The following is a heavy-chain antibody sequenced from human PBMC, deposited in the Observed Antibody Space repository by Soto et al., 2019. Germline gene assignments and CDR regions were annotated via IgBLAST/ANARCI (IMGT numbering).Heavy chain of an antibody. CDR1: GFTFSTYA. J-gene: IGHJ4*02. CDR3: ARDAPFHDY. Sequence: QVQLVESGGGMVQPGRSLRLSCAASGFTFSTYAMHWVRQAPGKGLEWVAVISYDGSNKYYADSVKGPFTISRDNSQNTLYLKMNSLRAEDTAVYCCARDAPFHDYWGQGTLVTVSS. V-gene: IGHV3-30-3*01. CDR2: ISYDGSNK.